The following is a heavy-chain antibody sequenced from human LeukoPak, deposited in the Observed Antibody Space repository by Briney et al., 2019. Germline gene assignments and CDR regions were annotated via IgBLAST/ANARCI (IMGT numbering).Heavy chain of an antibody. J-gene: IGHJ4*02. V-gene: IGHV1-69*04. Sequence: SVKVSCQASGGTFRSYAISWVRQAPGKGLEWMGRIIPILGIANHAQKFQGRVTITADKSTSTAYMELSSLRSEDTAVYYCARSKYGSGFIPPKELDYWGQGTLVTVS. CDR1: GGTFRSYA. CDR2: IIPILGIA. CDR3: ARSKYGSGFIPPKELDY. D-gene: IGHD3-10*01.